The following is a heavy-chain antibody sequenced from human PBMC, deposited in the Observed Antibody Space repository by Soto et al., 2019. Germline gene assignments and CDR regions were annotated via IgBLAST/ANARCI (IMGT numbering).Heavy chain of an antibody. CDR2: INGGNGDT. J-gene: IGHJ4*02. Sequence: ASVKVSCKASGYTFTGYAIHWVRQAPGQRHEWMGWINGGNGDTKYSQKFQGRVTITRDTSASTAYMELTSLGSEDTAVYHCARGYCSSTSCQYYFDFWGQGTLVTVSS. V-gene: IGHV1-3*01. CDR3: ARGYCSSTSCQYYFDF. CDR1: GYTFTGYA. D-gene: IGHD2-2*01.